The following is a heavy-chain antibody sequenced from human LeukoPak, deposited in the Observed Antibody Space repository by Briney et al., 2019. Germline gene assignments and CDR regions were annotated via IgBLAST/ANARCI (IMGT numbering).Heavy chain of an antibody. D-gene: IGHD3-22*01. V-gene: IGHV3-23*01. J-gene: IGHJ3*02. CDR2: TSSSDAGT. CDR3: AKDLGDSSGYYLDAFDI. CDR1: GFTLSTYA. Sequence: GGSLRLSCAASGFTLSTYAMSWARQTPGKGLEWVAATSSSDAGTYHADSVRGRFTISRDNSKNTLYLQMNSLRAEDTALYYCAKDLGDSSGYYLDAFDIWGQGTMVTVSS.